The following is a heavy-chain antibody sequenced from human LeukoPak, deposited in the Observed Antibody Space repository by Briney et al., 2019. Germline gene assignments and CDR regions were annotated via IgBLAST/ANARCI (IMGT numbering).Heavy chain of an antibody. CDR3: ARAGDTTYYYDSSVYYYWYFDL. V-gene: IGHV3-7*01. CDR2: IKQDGSEK. CDR1: GLTFSNYW. Sequence: GGSLRLSCAASGLTFSNYWMSWVRQAPGKGLEWVANIKQDGSEKYYVDSVKGRFTISRDNAKNSLYLQMNSLRAEDTAVYYCARAGDTTYYYDSSVYYYWYFDLWGRGTLVTVSS. D-gene: IGHD3-22*01. J-gene: IGHJ2*01.